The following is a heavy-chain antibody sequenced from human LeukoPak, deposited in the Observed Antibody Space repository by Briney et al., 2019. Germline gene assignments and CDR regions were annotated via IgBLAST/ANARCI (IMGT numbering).Heavy chain of an antibody. CDR2: ISSNGGST. CDR3: AREGVPGTTDY. V-gene: IGHV3-64*01. J-gene: IGHJ4*02. Sequence: GGSLRLSCAASGFIFSSYSMHWVRQAPGKGLESVSAISSNGGSTYYANSVRGRFTISRDNSKNTLYLQMGSLRAEDLAAYYCAREGVPGTTDYWGQGTLVTVSS. D-gene: IGHD6-19*01. CDR1: GFIFSSYS.